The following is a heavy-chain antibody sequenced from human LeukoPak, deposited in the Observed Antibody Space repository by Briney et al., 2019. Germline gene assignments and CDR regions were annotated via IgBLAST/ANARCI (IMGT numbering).Heavy chain of an antibody. CDR2: ISAYNGNT. D-gene: IGHD4-17*01. Sequence: GASVKVSCKASGYTFTSYGFSWVRQAPGQGLEWMGWISAYNGNTNYAQKLQGRVTMTTDTSTSTAYMELRSLRSDDTAVYYCARDKIGDYGASYRYFDLWGRGTLVTVSS. CDR1: GYTFTSYG. V-gene: IGHV1-18*01. CDR3: ARDKIGDYGASYRYFDL. J-gene: IGHJ2*01.